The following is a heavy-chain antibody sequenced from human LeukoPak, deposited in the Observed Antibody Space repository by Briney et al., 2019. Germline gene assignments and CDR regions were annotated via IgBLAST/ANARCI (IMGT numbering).Heavy chain of an antibody. J-gene: IGHJ6*02. CDR1: GGSISSYY. Sequence: SETLSLTCTVSGGSISSYYWSWIRQPPGKGLEWIGYIYYSGSTNYNPSLESRVTISVDTSKNQFSLKLSSVTAADTAVYYCARAKKLPPFYYYYGMDVWGQGTTVTVSS. D-gene: IGHD1-26*01. CDR3: ARAKKLPPFYYYYGMDV. V-gene: IGHV4-59*12. CDR2: IYYSGST.